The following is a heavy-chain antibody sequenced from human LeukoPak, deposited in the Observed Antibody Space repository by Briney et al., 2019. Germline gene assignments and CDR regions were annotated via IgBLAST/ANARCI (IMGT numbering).Heavy chain of an antibody. J-gene: IGHJ6*02. CDR3: ARLRVDGYHYYYYGMDV. Sequence: ASVKVSCTASGHTFTSYDISWVRQAPGQGLEWMGWMSPNSGSTGYAQKFRGRITMTRNTSISTAYMELSSLRSEDTAVYYCARLRVDGYHYYYYGMDVWGQGTTVTVSS. CDR2: MSPNSGST. D-gene: IGHD5-18*01. V-gene: IGHV1-8*01. CDR1: GHTFTSYD.